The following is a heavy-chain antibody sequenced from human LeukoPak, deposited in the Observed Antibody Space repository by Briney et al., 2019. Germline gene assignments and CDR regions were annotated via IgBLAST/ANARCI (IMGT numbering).Heavy chain of an antibody. Sequence: ASVNVSCKASGYSFNTFGIAWVRQAPGQGLEWMGWINANSGKTHYAQKFHDRVTMTTDSSTNTAYMEPRGLKSDDTAMYYCSRDSTFGAVVDFNLWGQGTLVTVSS. D-gene: IGHD3-16*02. CDR1: GYSFNTFG. J-gene: IGHJ5*02. CDR2: INANSGKT. V-gene: IGHV1-18*01. CDR3: SRDSTFGAVVDFNL.